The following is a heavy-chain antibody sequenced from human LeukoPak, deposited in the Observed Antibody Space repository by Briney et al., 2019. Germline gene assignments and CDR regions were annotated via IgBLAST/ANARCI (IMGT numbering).Heavy chain of an antibody. CDR1: GGSISSYY. V-gene: IGHV4-4*07. J-gene: IGHJ4*02. CDR3: ARGPTYYCDSSGLTAFDY. Sequence: SETLSLTCTVSGGSISSYYWSWIRQPAGKGLEWIGRIYTSGSTNYNPSLKSRVTMSVDTSKNQFSLKLSSVTAADTAVYYCARGPTYYCDSSGLTAFDYWGQGTLVTVSS. D-gene: IGHD3-22*01. CDR2: IYTSGST.